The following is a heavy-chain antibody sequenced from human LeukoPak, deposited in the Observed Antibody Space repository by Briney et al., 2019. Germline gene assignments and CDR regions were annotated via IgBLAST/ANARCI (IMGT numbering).Heavy chain of an antibody. Sequence: GGSLRLSCAASGFXFSRYEMSWVRQAPGKGLEWVSYISSSGGTMYYADSVKGRLTISRDNAKNSLYLQMNSLRAEDTAVYYCARVGSLVHYFDYWGQGTLVTVSS. CDR2: ISSSGGTM. CDR1: GFXFSRYE. CDR3: ARVGSLVHYFDY. D-gene: IGHD2-8*02. J-gene: IGHJ4*02. V-gene: IGHV3-48*03.